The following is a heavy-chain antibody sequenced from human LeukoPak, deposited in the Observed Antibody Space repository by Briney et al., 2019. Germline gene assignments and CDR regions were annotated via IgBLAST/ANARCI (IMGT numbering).Heavy chain of an antibody. V-gene: IGHV4-59*08. CDR3: ARRAYSGSATLGAFDI. CDR1: GGSMSGYY. J-gene: IGHJ3*02. Sequence: SETLSLLCIVSGGSMSGYYWSWIRQPPGMGLEWIGYIHYSGSTNYSPSLKSRVTISLDTSKNQFSLNLSSVTAADTAVYYCARRAYSGSATLGAFDIGCQGTMVIVSS. D-gene: IGHD3-10*01. CDR2: IHYSGST.